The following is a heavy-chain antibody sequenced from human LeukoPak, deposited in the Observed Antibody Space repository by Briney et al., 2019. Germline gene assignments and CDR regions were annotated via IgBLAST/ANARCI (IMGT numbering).Heavy chain of an antibody. V-gene: IGHV3-53*01. CDR3: ASGKETSMAQGY. J-gene: IGHJ4*02. CDR2: IYSGGSI. D-gene: IGHD5-18*01. CDR1: GFTVSSNY. Sequence: GGSLRLSCAVSGFTVSSNYMTWVRQAPGKGLEWVTVIYSGGSIYYADSVKGRFTISRDISKNTVDLQLNSLRAEDTAVYYCASGKETSMAQGYWGQGTLVTVSS.